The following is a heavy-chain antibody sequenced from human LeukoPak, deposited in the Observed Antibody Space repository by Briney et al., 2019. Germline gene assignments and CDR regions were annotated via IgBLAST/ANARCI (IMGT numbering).Heavy chain of an antibody. CDR1: GLTFSSYW. Sequence: GSLRLSCVASGLTFSSYWMHWVRHVPGNGLECVASIKRDGSERCYVDSVKGRFTISRDNTKNSLYLHMSDLRPEDTALYYCASLSGFYQSYWGQGTLVTVSS. CDR2: IKRDGSER. J-gene: IGHJ4*02. V-gene: IGHV3-7*01. CDR3: ASLSGFYQSY. D-gene: IGHD3-22*01.